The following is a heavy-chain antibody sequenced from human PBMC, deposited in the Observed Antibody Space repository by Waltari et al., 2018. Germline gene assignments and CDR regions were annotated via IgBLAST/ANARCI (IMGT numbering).Heavy chain of an antibody. D-gene: IGHD3-9*01. CDR2: IYSGGNA. CDR1: GFTVSNNY. Sequence: EVQLVESGGGLIQPGGSLRLSCAASGFTVSNNYMSWVRQAPGKGLGWVSVIYSGGNAYYADSVKGRFTISRDNSKNTVYLQMNSLRAGDTAVYYCARVDYDILTGPHSGDAFDIWGQGTMVTVSS. V-gene: IGHV3-53*01. CDR3: ARVDYDILTGPHSGDAFDI. J-gene: IGHJ3*02.